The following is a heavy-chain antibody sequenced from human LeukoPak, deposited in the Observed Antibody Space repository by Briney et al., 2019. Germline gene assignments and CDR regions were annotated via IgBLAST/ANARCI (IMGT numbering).Heavy chain of an antibody. J-gene: IGHJ3*02. V-gene: IGHV3-23*01. CDR3: ATANSSWGPVHAFDI. Sequence: GGSLRLSCAASGFTFSSYDMTWVRQAPGRGLEWVSSIRPSGDNTYYGDSVKGRFTISRDNSKNTLYLQMNSLRAEDTAVYYCATANSSWGPVHAFDIWGQGTMVTVSS. CDR2: IRPSGDNT. D-gene: IGHD6-13*01. CDR1: GFTFSSYD.